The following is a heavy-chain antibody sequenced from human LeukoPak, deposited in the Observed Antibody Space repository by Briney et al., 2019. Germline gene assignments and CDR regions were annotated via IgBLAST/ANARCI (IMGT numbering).Heavy chain of an antibody. CDR1: GGSFSGYY. CDR2: INHSGGT. CDR3: ARDRYYYGYGDYYYLDV. Sequence: PSETLSLTCAVYGGSFSGYYWSWIRQPPGKGLEGGGEINHSGGTNDNPSLKSRVTISVDTSKHQFSLKLSSVTAADTAVYYCARDRYYYGYGDYYYLDVWGKGTTVTISS. J-gene: IGHJ6*03. D-gene: IGHD3-10*01. V-gene: IGHV4-34*01.